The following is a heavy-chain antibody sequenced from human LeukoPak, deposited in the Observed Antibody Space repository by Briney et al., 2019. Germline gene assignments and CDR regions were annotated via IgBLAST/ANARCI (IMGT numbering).Heavy chain of an antibody. CDR3: ARGPTGDGTFDI. Sequence: GGSLRLSCAGSGFAVSNNYMSWVRQAPGKGPEWVSIIYGGDVTYYVDSVKGRFTISRDNSKNMLYLQMGSLRAEDMAVYYCARGPTGDGTFDIWGQGTMVTVSS. D-gene: IGHD7-27*01. CDR2: IYGGDVT. V-gene: IGHV3-53*05. J-gene: IGHJ3*02. CDR1: GFAVSNNY.